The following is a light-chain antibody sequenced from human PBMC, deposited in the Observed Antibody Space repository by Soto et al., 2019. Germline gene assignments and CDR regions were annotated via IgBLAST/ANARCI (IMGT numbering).Light chain of an antibody. Sequence: DIQLTQSPSFLSASVGDRVTITCRARQGISSFLAWYQQKPGTAPNLLIYAASTLQSGVPSRFNGSGSGTEFTLTISSLQPEDFATYYCQQLNSYPLTFGGGTKVEIK. CDR1: QGISSF. J-gene: IGKJ4*01. CDR2: AAS. V-gene: IGKV1-9*01. CDR3: QQLNSYPLT.